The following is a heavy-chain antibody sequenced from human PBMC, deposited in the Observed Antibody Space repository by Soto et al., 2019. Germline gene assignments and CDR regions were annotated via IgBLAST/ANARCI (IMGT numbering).Heavy chain of an antibody. J-gene: IGHJ4*02. Sequence: EVQLVESGGGLVQPGGSLRLSCAASGFTFSDHYMDWVRQAPGKGLEWVARIKNKANSYTTEYAASVKGRFTIARDDSKNSLYLQMNSMKTEDTAVYYCADAGSGYWGQGTLVTVSS. CDR2: IKNKANSYTT. CDR3: ADAGSGY. D-gene: IGHD2-8*02. CDR1: GFTFSDHY. V-gene: IGHV3-72*01.